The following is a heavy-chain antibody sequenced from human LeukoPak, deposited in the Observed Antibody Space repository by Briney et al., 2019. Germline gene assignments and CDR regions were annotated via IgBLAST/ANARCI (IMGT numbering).Heavy chain of an antibody. CDR2: IDPNSGGP. CDR3: ARDGVAGSSDAFDL. J-gene: IGHJ3*01. Sequence: ASVTVSFKASGYTFTDYYVHWVRQAPGQGLEWMTYIDPNSGGPHYAQKFQGRVTMTTDTSISTAYMELNWLTSDDTAVYYCARDGVAGSSDAFDLWGQGTMVTVSS. D-gene: IGHD6-19*01. V-gene: IGHV1-2*02. CDR1: GYTFTDYY.